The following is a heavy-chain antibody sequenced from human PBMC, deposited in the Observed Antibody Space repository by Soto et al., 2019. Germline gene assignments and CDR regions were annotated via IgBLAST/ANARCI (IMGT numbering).Heavy chain of an antibody. CDR3: RRAWESSHFMGV. D-gene: IGHD1-26*01. CDR1: GWPFSGYY. Sequence: QVQLQQWGAGLLKPSETLSLTCAVYGWPFSGYYCSWIRQPPGKGLAWIGEINHSGSTNYNPSLKRRVTTAVVTSSNQSSLKLSSVTASDTAVYYCRRAWESSHFMGVWGKGTTVTVSS. J-gene: IGHJ6*03. CDR2: INHSGST. V-gene: IGHV4-34*01.